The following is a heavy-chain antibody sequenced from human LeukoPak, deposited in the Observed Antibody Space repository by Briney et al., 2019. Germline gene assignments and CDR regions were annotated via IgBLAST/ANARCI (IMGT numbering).Heavy chain of an antibody. D-gene: IGHD5-12*01. J-gene: IGHJ4*02. CDR1: GYSISSGYY. CDR2: IFHSGST. CDR3: ARVSGYDWESSYDY. V-gene: IGHV4-38-2*02. Sequence: SETLSLTCTVSGYSISSGYYWGWVRQPPGKGLEWSGSIFHSGSTYYNPSLKSRVTISVDTSKNQFSLKLSSVTAADTAVYYCARVSGYDWESSYDYWGQGTLVTVSS.